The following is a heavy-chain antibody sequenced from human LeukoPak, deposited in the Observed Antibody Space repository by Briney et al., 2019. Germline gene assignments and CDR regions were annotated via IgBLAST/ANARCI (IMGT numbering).Heavy chain of an antibody. CDR2: IYSGGST. Sequence: GGSLRLSCAASGFIVSSNYMSWVRQAPGKGLEWVSVIYSGGSTYYADSVKGRFTISRDNSKNTLYLQMNSLRAEDTAVYYCARDSNGGNSYWFDPWGQGTLVTVSS. J-gene: IGHJ5*02. D-gene: IGHD4-23*01. CDR1: GFIVSSNY. V-gene: IGHV3-66*01. CDR3: ARDSNGGNSYWFDP.